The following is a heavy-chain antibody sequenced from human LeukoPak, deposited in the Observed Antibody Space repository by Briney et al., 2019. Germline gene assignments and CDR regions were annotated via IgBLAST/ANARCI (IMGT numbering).Heavy chain of an antibody. CDR3: ARSGIAAAGFDY. CDR2: ISGSGGST. D-gene: IGHD6-13*01. Sequence: QSGGSLRLSCAASGFTFSSYAMSWLRQAPGKGLEWVSAISGSGGSTYYADSVKGRFTISRDNSKNTLYLQMNSLRAEDTAVYYCARSGIAAAGFDYWGQGTLVTVSS. V-gene: IGHV3-23*01. J-gene: IGHJ4*02. CDR1: GFTFSSYA.